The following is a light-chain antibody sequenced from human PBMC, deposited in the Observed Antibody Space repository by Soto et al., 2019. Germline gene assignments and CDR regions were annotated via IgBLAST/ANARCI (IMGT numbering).Light chain of an antibody. CDR1: SSDVGTYNF. J-gene: IGLJ2*01. CDR3: CSYAASGTSLV. Sequence: QSVLTQPASVSGSPGQSITISCTGTSSDVGTYNFVSWYQQHPGKAPKLMIYEVSKRPSGVSNRFSGSKSGNTASLTISGLQAEDEADYYCCSYAASGTSLVFGGGTKVTVL. V-gene: IGLV2-23*02. CDR2: EVS.